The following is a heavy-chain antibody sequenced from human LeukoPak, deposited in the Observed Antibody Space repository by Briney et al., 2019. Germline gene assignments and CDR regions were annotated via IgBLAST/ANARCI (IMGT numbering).Heavy chain of an antibody. V-gene: IGHV4-39*01. J-gene: IGHJ5*02. Sequence: PSETLSLTCTVSGGSISSSSYYWGWIRQPPGKGLEWIGSIYYSGSTYYNPSLKSRVTISVDTSKNQFSLKLGSVTAADTAVYYCARRPPRSSSWFDPWGQGTLVTVSS. CDR3: ARRPPRSSSWFDP. CDR2: IYYSGST. D-gene: IGHD6-13*01. CDR1: GGSISSSSYY.